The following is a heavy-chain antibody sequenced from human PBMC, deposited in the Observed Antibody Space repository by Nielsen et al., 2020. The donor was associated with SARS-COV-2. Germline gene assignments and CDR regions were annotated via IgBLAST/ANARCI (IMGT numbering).Heavy chain of an antibody. CDR1: GFSFSRYA. CDR3: ARIRVVPAARSWFDP. J-gene: IGHJ5*02. D-gene: IGHD2-2*01. CDR2: LWYDGSNE. V-gene: IGHV3-33*01. Sequence: GESLKISCAASGFSFSRYAMHWVRQAPGKGLEWVASLWYDGSNEYYGESLKGRVTISRDTPNNMLYLQMKSLRDEDTAVYYCARIRVVPAARSWFDPWGQGTLVTVSS.